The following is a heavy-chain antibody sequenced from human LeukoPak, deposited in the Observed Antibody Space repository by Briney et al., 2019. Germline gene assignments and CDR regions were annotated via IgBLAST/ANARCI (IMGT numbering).Heavy chain of an antibody. V-gene: IGHV3-11*04. Sequence: GGSLRLSCAASGFTFSDYYMSWIRQAPGKGLEWVSYISSSGSTIYYADSVKGRFTISRDNAKNSLYLQMNSLRAEDTAVYYCARDLSGIAGYTYGRGIDYWGQGTLVTVSS. CDR2: ISSSGSTI. J-gene: IGHJ4*02. CDR3: ARDLSGIAGYTYGRGIDY. D-gene: IGHD5-18*01. CDR1: GFTFSDYY.